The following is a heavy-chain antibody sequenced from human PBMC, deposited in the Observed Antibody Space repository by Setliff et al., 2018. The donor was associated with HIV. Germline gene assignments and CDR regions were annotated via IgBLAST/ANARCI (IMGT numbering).Heavy chain of an antibody. V-gene: IGHV3-15*01. J-gene: IGHJ4*02. Sequence: GESLKISCAASGFTFSSAWMGWVRQAPGKGLEWVGRIKSKTDGGTTDYAAPVKGRFTISRDDSKNTLYLQMNSLKTEDTAVYYCTTGTRLVDWGQGALVTVSS. D-gene: IGHD2-21*01. CDR2: IKSKTDGGTT. CDR1: GFTFSSAW. CDR3: TTGTRLVD.